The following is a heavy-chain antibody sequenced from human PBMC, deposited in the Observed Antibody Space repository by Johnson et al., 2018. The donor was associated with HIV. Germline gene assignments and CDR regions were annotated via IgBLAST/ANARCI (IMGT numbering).Heavy chain of an antibody. CDR3: ARFENTLSNAFDI. J-gene: IGHJ3*02. CDR1: GFTFDDYA. CDR2: ISWDGGST. D-gene: IGHD3-10*01. Sequence: VQLVESGGGLVQPGGSLRLSCAASGFTFDDYAMHWVRQAPGKGLEWVSVISWDGGSTYYADSVKGRFTISRDNSKNSLYLQMNSLRVEDTALYYCARFENTLSNAFDIWGQGTMVTVSS. V-gene: IGHV3-43D*03.